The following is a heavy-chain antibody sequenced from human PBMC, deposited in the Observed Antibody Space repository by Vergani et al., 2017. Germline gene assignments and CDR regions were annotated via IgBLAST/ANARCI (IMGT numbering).Heavy chain of an antibody. CDR2: IIPIFGTA. V-gene: IGHV1-69*01. Sequence: QVQLVQSGAEVKKPGSSVKVSCKASGGTFSSYAISWVRQARGQGLEWMGGIIPIFGTANYAQKCQGRVKITADDSTSTAYMELSSLRSEDTAVYYCASWVTQQLVPEGWFYPWGQGTLVTVAA. J-gene: IGHJ5*02. CDR3: ASWVTQQLVPEGWFYP. D-gene: IGHD6-13*01. CDR1: GGTFSSYA.